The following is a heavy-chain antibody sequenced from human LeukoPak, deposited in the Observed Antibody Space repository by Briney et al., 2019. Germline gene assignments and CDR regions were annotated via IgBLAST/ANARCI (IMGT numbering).Heavy chain of an antibody. CDR3: AKYGGHPLPHYYLDY. J-gene: IGHJ4*02. V-gene: IGHV3-23*01. Sequence: GGSLRLSCAASGFTFSSYAMSWDRQVQGEGLEWVSLIIDDGHTTSYADSVKGRFTISRDNSKNTLFLQMNSLRAEDTAVYYCAKYGGHPLPHYYLDYWGQGTQVTVSS. CDR1: GFTFSSYA. D-gene: IGHD3-16*01. CDR2: IIDDGHTT.